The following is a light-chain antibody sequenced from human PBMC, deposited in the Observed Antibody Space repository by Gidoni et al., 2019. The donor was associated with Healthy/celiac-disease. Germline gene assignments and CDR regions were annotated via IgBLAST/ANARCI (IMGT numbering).Light chain of an antibody. Sequence: ELVLTQSPATLSLSPGERATLSCRASQSVSSYLAWYQQKPGQAPRLLIYDASNRATGIPARFSGSGSGTDFTLTISSLEPEDFAVYYCQQRSNWPLLXXXGGTKVEIK. J-gene: IGKJ4*01. CDR2: DAS. CDR3: QQRSNWPLLX. CDR1: QSVSSY. V-gene: IGKV3-11*01.